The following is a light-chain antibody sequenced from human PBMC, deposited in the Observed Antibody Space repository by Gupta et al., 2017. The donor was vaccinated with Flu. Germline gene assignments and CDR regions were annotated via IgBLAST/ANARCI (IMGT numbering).Light chain of an antibody. V-gene: IGLV6-57*01. CDR1: SGSSTSDN. CDR3: PSWDDVTRGV. CDR2: VYT. Sequence: VPVTCTRGSGSSTSDNVQVYQSRQGTYPTTELEVYTHRPSAVPVRFAFSIASSDTSASLPICGLKTEDEADYYCPSWDDVTRGVFGGGTKLTVL. J-gene: IGLJ3*02.